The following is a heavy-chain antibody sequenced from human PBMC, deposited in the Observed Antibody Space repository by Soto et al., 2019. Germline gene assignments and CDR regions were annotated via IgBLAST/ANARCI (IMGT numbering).Heavy chain of an antibody. CDR2: MTSDTKTI. CDR3: ARSVEGHFDY. J-gene: IGHJ4*02. Sequence: EVQLVESGGGLVQPGGSLRLSCAVSGFTFSIYSMNWIRQAPGKGLQWVSYMTSDTKTIHYADSVKGRFTISRDNAKNLVYLQMTRLRDEDTAVYYCARSVEGHFDYWGQGTLVTVSS. CDR1: GFTFSIYS. D-gene: IGHD6-19*01. V-gene: IGHV3-48*02.